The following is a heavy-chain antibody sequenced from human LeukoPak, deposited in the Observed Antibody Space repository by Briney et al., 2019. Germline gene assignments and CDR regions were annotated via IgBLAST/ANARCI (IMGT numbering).Heavy chain of an antibody. CDR1: GGSFSGYY. Sequence: SETLSLTCAVYGGSFSGYYWSWIRQPPGKGLEWIGEINHSGSTNYNPSLKSRVTISVDTSKNQFSLKLSSVTAADTAVYYCARGTTVTNHYYYDYMDVWGKGTTVTVSS. CDR2: INHSGST. J-gene: IGHJ6*03. V-gene: IGHV4-34*01. CDR3: ARGTTVTNHYYYDYMDV. D-gene: IGHD4-11*01.